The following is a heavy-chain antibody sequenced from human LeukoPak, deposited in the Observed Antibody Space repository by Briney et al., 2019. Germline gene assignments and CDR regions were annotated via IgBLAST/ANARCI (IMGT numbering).Heavy chain of an antibody. D-gene: IGHD3-10*01. CDR3: AAEPRGSGSPLY. V-gene: IGHV1-58*02. Sequence: LVKVSCKASGFTFTSSAMQWVRQARGQRLQWIGWIVVGSGNTNYAQKFQERVTITRDMSTSTAYMELSSLRSEDTAVYYCAAEPRGSGSPLYWGQGTLVTVSS. CDR2: IVVGSGNT. J-gene: IGHJ4*02. CDR1: GFTFTSSA.